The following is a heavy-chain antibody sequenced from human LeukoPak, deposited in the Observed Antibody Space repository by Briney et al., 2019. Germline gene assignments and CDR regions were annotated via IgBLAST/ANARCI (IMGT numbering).Heavy chain of an antibody. CDR1: GFTFSNAW. V-gene: IGHV3-15*01. J-gene: IGHJ4*02. CDR2: IKSKSDGGTT. CDR3: TTATKTDYYGSGSYSFDF. Sequence: GGSLRLSCAASGFTFSNAWMSWVRQAPGKGLEWDSRIKSKSDGGTTDYAAPVRGRFTISRDDSKNTLYLQKNSLRTEDTAVYYCTTATKTDYYGSGSYSFDFWGQGTLVIVSS. D-gene: IGHD3-10*01.